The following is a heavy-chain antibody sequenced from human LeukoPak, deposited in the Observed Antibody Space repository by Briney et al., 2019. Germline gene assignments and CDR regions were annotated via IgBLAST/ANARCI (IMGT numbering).Heavy chain of an antibody. V-gene: IGHV4-59*08. CDR2: IYYSGST. CDR3: ARGRDGYSSEIDY. J-gene: IGHJ4*02. Sequence: SETLSLTCTVSGGSISSYYWSWIRQPPGKGLEWIGYIYYSGSTNYNPSLKSRVTISVDTSKNQFSLKLSSVTAADTAVYYCARGRDGYSSEIDYWGQRTLVAVSS. D-gene: IGHD5-24*01. CDR1: GGSISSYY.